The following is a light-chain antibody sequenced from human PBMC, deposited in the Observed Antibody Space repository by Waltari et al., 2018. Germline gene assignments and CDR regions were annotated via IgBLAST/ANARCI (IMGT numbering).Light chain of an antibody. V-gene: IGLV1-40*01. J-gene: IGLJ2*01. CDR3: QSYDNGLSGVV. CDR1: RSNIGAGYD. Sequence: QRVTISCTGSRSNIGAGYDVQWYRHLPGSAPKLLIFSNKKRPSGVPDRYSGSRSGTSASLTITGLQAEDEADYYCQSYDNGLSGVVFGGGTRLTVL. CDR2: SNK.